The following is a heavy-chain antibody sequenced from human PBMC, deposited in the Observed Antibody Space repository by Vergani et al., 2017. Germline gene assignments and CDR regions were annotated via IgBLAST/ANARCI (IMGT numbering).Heavy chain of an antibody. D-gene: IGHD3-3*01. CDR2: ISAYNGNT. Sequence: QVQLVQSGAEVKKPGASVKVSCKAAGYTFTGYYMHWVRQAPGQGLEWMGWISAYNGNTNYAQKLQGRVTMTTDTSTSTAYMELRSLRSDDTAVYYCARDLRGTDYDFWSGPYYYYYYGMDVWGQGTTVTVSS. CDR1: GYTFTGYY. V-gene: IGHV1-18*04. CDR3: ARDLRGTDYDFWSGPYYYYYYGMDV. J-gene: IGHJ6*02.